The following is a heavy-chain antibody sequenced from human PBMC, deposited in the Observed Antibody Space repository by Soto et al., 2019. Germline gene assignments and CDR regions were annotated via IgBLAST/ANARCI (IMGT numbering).Heavy chain of an antibody. CDR3: ARQQVGNEQWLIPVYYYYGMDV. CDR1: GYTFTSYG. J-gene: IGHJ6*02. D-gene: IGHD6-19*01. Sequence: ASVKVSCKASGYTFTSYGINWVRQATGQGFEYLGWMNPNSGNTGYVKKFQGRVTMTRDTSMSTVYMELSTVSSEDTAVYYCARQQVGNEQWLIPVYYYYGMDVWGQGTTVTVSS. CDR2: MNPNSGNT. V-gene: IGHV1-8*01.